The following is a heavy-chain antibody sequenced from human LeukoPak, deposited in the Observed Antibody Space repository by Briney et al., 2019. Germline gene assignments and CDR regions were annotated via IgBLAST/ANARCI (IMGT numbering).Heavy chain of an antibody. D-gene: IGHD1-1*01. CDR2: IYTGGST. CDR3: ARDNWNSYYYNYYGMDV. V-gene: IGHV4-4*07. CDR1: GGSISSYY. J-gene: IGHJ6*02. Sequence: PSETLSLTCTVSGGSISSYYWSWIRQPAGKGLEWIGRIYTGGSTNYNPSLKSRVTMSVDTSKNQFSLKLSSVTAADTAVYYCARDNWNSYYYNYYGMDVWGQGTTVTVSS.